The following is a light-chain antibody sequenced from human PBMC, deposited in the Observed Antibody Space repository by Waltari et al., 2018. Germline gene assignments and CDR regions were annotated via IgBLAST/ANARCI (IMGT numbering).Light chain of an antibody. CDR3: SSYAGGDNFVV. V-gene: IGLV2-8*01. Sequence: QSALTQPPSASGSPGQSVTISCTGTSNDIGNYNYVPWYQHHPGKAPKLIIFEVNKRPSGVPDRFSGSKSGNTASLTVSGLQAEDESDYYCSSYAGGDNFVVFGGGTKLTVL. CDR1: SNDIGNYNY. J-gene: IGLJ3*02. CDR2: EVN.